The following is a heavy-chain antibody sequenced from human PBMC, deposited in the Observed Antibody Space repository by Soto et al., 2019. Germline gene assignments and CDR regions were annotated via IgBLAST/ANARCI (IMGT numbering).Heavy chain of an antibody. CDR2: IYWDDDK. D-gene: IGHD2-21*02. Sequence: QITLKESGPTLVKPTQTLTLTCTFSGFSLSTSGVGVGWIRQPPGKALEWLALIYWDDDKRYNPSLKSRLTNTKDTAKNPVVLTMTHMDPVDTATYYCARRQTYCGGNCYSGFDYWGQGTLVTVSS. V-gene: IGHV2-5*02. CDR3: ARRQTYCGGNCYSGFDY. CDR1: GFSLSTSGVG. J-gene: IGHJ4*02.